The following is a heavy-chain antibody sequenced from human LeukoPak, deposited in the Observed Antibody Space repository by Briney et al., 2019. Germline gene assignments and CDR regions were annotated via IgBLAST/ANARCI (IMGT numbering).Heavy chain of an antibody. Sequence: ASVKVSCKASGYTFTNYGVTWVRQAPGQGLEWIGWISAYNGDRNYVQKFQGRVTMTTDTSTSTAYMELRNLTSDDSATYYCARDTNSAGDLTWFDPWGQGTLDTVFS. V-gene: IGHV1-18*04. CDR2: ISAYNGDR. CDR3: ARDTNSAGDLTWFDP. CDR1: GYTFTNYG. J-gene: IGHJ5*02. D-gene: IGHD2-2*01.